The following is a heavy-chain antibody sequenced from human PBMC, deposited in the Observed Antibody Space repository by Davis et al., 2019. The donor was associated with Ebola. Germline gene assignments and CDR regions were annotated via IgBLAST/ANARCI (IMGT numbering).Heavy chain of an antibody. CDR1: GFTVSSNY. V-gene: IGHV3-74*01. D-gene: IGHD6-19*01. J-gene: IGHJ4*02. CDR3: ARSVWGYSSGWYGEYFDY. CDR2: INTDGTTT. Sequence: GESLKISCAASGFTVSSNYMSWVRLAPGKGPAWVSRINTDGTTTTYADSVKGRFTISRDNAKNTLYLQMNSLRAEDTAVYYCARSVWGYSSGWYGEYFDYWGQGTLVTVSS.